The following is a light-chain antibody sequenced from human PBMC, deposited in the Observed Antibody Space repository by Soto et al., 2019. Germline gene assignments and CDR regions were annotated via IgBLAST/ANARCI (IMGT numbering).Light chain of an antibody. Sequence: EIVLTQSPATLSLSPGERATLSCRASQGISSTYLAWYQLKPGQAPRLLIHGTSRRVTGIPDRFSGSGSGTDFTLTISRLEPEDFAVYYCQHYDGSPPRFTFGPGTKVDI. CDR1: QGISSTY. CDR2: GTS. J-gene: IGKJ3*01. V-gene: IGKV3-20*01. CDR3: QHYDGSPPRFT.